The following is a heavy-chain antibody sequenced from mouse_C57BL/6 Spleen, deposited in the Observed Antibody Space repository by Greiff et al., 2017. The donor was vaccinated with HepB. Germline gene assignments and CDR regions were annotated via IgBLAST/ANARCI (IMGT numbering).Heavy chain of an antibody. V-gene: IGHV14-1*01. D-gene: IGHD2-3*01. CDR3: TTLDGYYSYYFDY. J-gene: IGHJ2*01. Sequence: VQLQQSGAELVRPGASVKLSCTASGFNIKDYYMHWVKQRPEQGLEWIGRIDPEDGDTEYAPKFPGKATMTADTSSNTAYLQLSSLTSEDTAVYYCTTLDGYYSYYFDYWGQGTTLTVSS. CDR2: IDPEDGDT. CDR1: GFNIKDYY.